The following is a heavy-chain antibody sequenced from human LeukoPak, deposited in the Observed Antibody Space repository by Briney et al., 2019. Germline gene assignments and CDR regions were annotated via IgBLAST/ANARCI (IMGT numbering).Heavy chain of an antibody. Sequence: SGPTLLNPTQTLTLTCTFSGFSLSTSGMGVGGIRHPPGKGLEWLAVIYGNDDKRYSPSLKSRLTITKDTSKNQVVITMANMDPVDTATYYRAHRPSVVPTANWFDPWGQGTLVTVSS. D-gene: IGHD2-2*01. J-gene: IGHJ5*02. CDR1: GFSLSTSGMG. CDR3: AHRPSVVPTANWFDP. CDR2: IYGNDDK. V-gene: IGHV2-5*01.